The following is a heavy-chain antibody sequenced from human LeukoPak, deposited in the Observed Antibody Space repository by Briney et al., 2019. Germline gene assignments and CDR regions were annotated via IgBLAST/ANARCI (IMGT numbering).Heavy chain of an antibody. V-gene: IGHV1-69*05. Sequence: GASVKLSCKASGGTFSSYAISWVRQAPGKGLEWMGRIIPIFGTKNYAQYFQGRVTISTDDSTSTAYLELSSLRSEDTAVYYCARGPLCCTNGVCQLELTCDCLGQGTLVTVCS. J-gene: IGHJ4*02. D-gene: IGHD2-8*01. CDR3: ARGPLCCTNGVCQLELTCDC. CDR1: GGTFSSYA. CDR2: IIPIFGTK.